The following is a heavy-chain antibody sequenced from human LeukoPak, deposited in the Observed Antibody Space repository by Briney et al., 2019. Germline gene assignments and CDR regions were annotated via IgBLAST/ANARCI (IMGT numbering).Heavy chain of an antibody. Sequence: PSQTLSLTCTVSGGSISSGSYYWSWIRQPAGKGLEWIGRIYTSGSTNYNPSLKSRVTISVDTSKNQFSLKLSSVTAADTAVYYCAREEWELASLDYWGQGTLVTVSS. D-gene: IGHD1-26*01. J-gene: IGHJ4*02. CDR2: IYTSGST. V-gene: IGHV4-61*02. CDR1: GGSISSGSYY. CDR3: AREEWELASLDY.